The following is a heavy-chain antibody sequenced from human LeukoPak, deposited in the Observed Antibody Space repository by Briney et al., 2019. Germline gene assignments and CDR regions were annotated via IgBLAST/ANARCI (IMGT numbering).Heavy chain of an antibody. CDR1: GGSFSGYY. CDR2: INHSGST. J-gene: IGHJ4*02. Sequence: SETLSFTCAVYGGSFSGYYWSWIRQPPGKRLDWIGEINHSGSTNYNPSLKSRVTISVDTSKNQFSLKLSSVTAADTAVYYCASTGGGRWQTKSFFDYWGQGTLVTVSS. D-gene: IGHD5-24*01. CDR3: ASTGGGRWQTKSFFDY. V-gene: IGHV4-34*01.